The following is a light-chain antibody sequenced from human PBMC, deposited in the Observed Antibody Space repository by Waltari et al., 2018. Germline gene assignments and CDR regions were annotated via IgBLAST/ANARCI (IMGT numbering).Light chain of an antibody. CDR1: QNITNY. Sequence: DIQMTQSPSSLSVSIGDRVTITCQASQNITNYLNWYQHKPGKAPNLLIYDSSSLETGVPSRFTGSGSATDFTFTISSLQPEDLATYYCLQYHNLPLTFGGGTKVEI. CDR3: LQYHNLPLT. J-gene: IGKJ4*01. V-gene: IGKV1-33*01. CDR2: DSS.